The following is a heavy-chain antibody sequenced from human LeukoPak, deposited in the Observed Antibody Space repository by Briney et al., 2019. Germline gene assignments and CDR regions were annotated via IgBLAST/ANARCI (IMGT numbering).Heavy chain of an antibody. Sequence: GGSLRLSCAASGFTFSSYDMHWVRQATGKGLEWVSAIGTAGDTYYPGSVKGRFTISRDNSKNTLYLQMNSLRAEDTAVYYCAKSFFGDSGPFSSWGQGTLVTVSS. V-gene: IGHV3-13*01. CDR2: IGTAGDT. D-gene: IGHD4-17*01. CDR1: GFTFSSYD. CDR3: AKSFFGDSGPFSS. J-gene: IGHJ5*02.